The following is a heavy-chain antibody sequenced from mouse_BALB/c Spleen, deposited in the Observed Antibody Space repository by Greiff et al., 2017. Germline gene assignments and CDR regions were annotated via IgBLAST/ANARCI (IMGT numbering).Heavy chain of an antibody. CDR1: GYAFTNYL. CDR2: INPGSGGT. Sequence: QVQLQQSGAELVRPGTSVKVSCKASGYAFTNYLIEWVKQRPGQGLEWIGVINPGSGGTNYNEKFKGKATLTADKSSSTAYMQLSSLTSDDSAVYFCARGDGNYEADYWGQCTTLTVSS. D-gene: IGHD2-1*01. CDR3: ARGDGNYEADY. J-gene: IGHJ2*01. V-gene: IGHV1-54*01.